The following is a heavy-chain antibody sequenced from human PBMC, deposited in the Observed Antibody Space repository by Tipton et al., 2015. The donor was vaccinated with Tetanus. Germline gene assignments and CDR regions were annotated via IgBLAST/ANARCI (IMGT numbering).Heavy chain of an antibody. Sequence: TLSLTCTVSGVSISSNSYYWGWIRQPPGKGLEWIGTVFHSGSATYNPSLKRRVVISVDTSKDQFSLKMNSVTAADTAVYYCARVGNTMIGGQATHFDYWGPGALVTVSS. D-gene: IGHD3-10*01. CDR1: GVSISSNSYY. V-gene: IGHV4-39*07. CDR3: ARVGNTMIGGQATHFDY. J-gene: IGHJ4*02. CDR2: VFHSGSA.